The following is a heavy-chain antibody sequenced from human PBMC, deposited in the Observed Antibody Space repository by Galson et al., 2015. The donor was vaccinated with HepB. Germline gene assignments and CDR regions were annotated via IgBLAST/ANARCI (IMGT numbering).Heavy chain of an antibody. CDR1: GFTFSSYA. V-gene: IGHV3-30-3*01. CDR2: ISYDGSNK. Sequence: SLRLSCAASGFTFSSYAMHWVRQAPGKGLEWVAVISYDGSNKYYADSVKGRFTISRDNSKNTLYLQMNSLRAEDTAVYYCARGGEGLRFLEWLRYWGQGTLVTVSS. CDR3: ARGGEGLRFLEWLRY. D-gene: IGHD3-3*01. J-gene: IGHJ4*02.